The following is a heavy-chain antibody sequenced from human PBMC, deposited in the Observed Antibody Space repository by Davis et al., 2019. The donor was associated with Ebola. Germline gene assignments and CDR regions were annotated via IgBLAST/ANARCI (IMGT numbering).Heavy chain of an antibody. V-gene: IGHV6-1*01. J-gene: IGHJ6*04. D-gene: IGHD5-18*01. CDR2: TYFTSKWYN. CDR1: GDSVSGSNGA. Sequence: PSETLSLTCAISGDSVSGSNGAWNWIRQSPSRGLEWLGRTYFTSKWYNDYAVSVKSRIIINPDQSKNQFSLQLNSVTPEDTALYYCARGWLRGGMDVWGEGTTVTVSS. CDR3: ARGWLRGGMDV.